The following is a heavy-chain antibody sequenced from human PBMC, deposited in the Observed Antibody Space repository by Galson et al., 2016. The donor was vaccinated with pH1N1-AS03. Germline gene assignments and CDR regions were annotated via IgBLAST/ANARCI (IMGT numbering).Heavy chain of an antibody. V-gene: IGHV3-23*01. CDR2: ISADGINT. J-gene: IGHJ3*01. CDR1: GFTFNTYA. CDR3: AKTTGGVSKSGAFDV. D-gene: IGHD5/OR15-5a*01. Sequence: SLRLSCAASGFTFNTYAMNWVRQAPGKGLEWVSSISADGINTYYADSLKGRFTISRDNSRNTVSLQMNSLRVEDTAVDYCAKTTGGVSKSGAFDVWGQGTRVTVSS.